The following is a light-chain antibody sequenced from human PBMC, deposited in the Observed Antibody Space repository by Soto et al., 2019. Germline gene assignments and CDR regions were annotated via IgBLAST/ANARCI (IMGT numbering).Light chain of an antibody. Sequence: EIVLTQSPDTLCLSPGERATLSCRPSQSVSSIYLDWFQQKPGQAPRLLIYAASSRATGIPDRFSGGASATDFTLTISRLEPEDFAVYYCRHYVNSQWTFGQGTKVEIK. CDR3: RHYVNSQWT. CDR2: AAS. V-gene: IGKV3-20*01. CDR1: QSVSSIY. J-gene: IGKJ1*01.